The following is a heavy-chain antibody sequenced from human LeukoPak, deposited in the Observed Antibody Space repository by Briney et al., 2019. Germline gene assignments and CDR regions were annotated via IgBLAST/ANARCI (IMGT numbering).Heavy chain of an antibody. CDR1: GFTFSSYG. V-gene: IGHV3-30*03. J-gene: IGHJ3*01. CDR2: ISYDGSNK. CDR3: ARDRGGSSYDAFDV. Sequence: GGSLRLSCAASGFTFSSYGMHWVRQAPGKGLEWVAVISYDGSNKYYADSVKGRFTISRDNSKNTLYLQMNSLRAEDTALYYCARDRGGSSYDAFDVWGQGTMVTVSS. D-gene: IGHD6-13*01.